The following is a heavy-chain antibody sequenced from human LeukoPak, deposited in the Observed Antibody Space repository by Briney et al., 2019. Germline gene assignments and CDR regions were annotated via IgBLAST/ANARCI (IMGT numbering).Heavy chain of an antibody. D-gene: IGHD1-1*01. CDR2: INHSGST. CDR3: AREWGLDHWTLYYFAY. V-gene: IGHV4-34*01. J-gene: IGHJ4*02. Sequence: SETLSLTCAVYVGSFSGYYWRWIRQPPGKGLEVIGEINHSGSTNYNPSLKSRVTISVDTSKNKFSLKLSSVTAADTAVYYCAREWGLDHWTLYYFAYWGQGTLVTVSS. CDR1: VGSFSGYY.